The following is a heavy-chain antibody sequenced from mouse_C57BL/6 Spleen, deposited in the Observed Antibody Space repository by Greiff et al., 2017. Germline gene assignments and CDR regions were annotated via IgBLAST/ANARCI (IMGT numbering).Heavy chain of an antibody. Sequence: VQLQQSGAELVRPGSSVKLSCKASGYTFTSYWMDWVKQGPGQGLEWIGNIYPSDSETHYNQKFKDKATLTVDKSSSTAYMQLSSLTSEDSAVYYCASGFTTVVAEGYYAMDYWGQGTSVTVSS. V-gene: IGHV1-61*01. CDR1: GYTFTSYW. CDR2: IYPSDSET. D-gene: IGHD1-1*01. J-gene: IGHJ4*01. CDR3: ASGFTTVVAEGYYAMDY.